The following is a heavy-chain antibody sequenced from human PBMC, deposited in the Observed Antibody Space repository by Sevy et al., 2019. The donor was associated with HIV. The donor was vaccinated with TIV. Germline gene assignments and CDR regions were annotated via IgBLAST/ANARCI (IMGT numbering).Heavy chain of an antibody. CDR2: ISYDGRNNK. CDR3: ARVWLNSGVF. Sequence: GGSLRLSCAASGFTFSDYSMHWVRQAPGKGLEWVAVISYDGRNNKYNVDSVKGRFTISRDNSKNTLYLQMNSLRAEDTAVYYCARVWLNSGVFWGQGTLVTVSS. J-gene: IGHJ4*02. V-gene: IGHV3-30*14. D-gene: IGHD1-26*01. CDR1: GFTFSDYS.